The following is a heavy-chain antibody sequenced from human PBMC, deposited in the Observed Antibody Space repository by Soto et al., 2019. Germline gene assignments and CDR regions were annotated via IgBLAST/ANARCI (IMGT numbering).Heavy chain of an antibody. CDR3: ARGIEGWYQGRYYYGMDV. Sequence: QVQLQESGPGLVKPSETLSLTCTVSGGCVSSGSYYWSWIRQPPGKGLEWIGYIYYSGSTNYNPSLKSRVTLSVDTSKNRSSLKLSAVTAADTAVYYCARGIEGWYQGRYYYGMDVWGPGTTVTVSS. D-gene: IGHD6-19*01. CDR1: GGCVSSGSYY. J-gene: IGHJ6*02. V-gene: IGHV4-61*01. CDR2: IYYSGST.